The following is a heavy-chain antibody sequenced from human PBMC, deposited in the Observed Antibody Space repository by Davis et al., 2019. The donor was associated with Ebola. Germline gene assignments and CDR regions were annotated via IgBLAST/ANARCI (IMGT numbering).Heavy chain of an antibody. J-gene: IGHJ6*02. CDR3: ARLERDIVVVPAAIPGGGLYGMDV. Sequence: GESLKISCKGSGYSFTSYWIGWVRQMPGKGLEWMGIIYPGDSDNRYSPSFQGQVTISADKSISTAYLQWSSLKASDPAMYYCARLERDIVVVPAAIPGGGLYGMDVWGQGTTVTVSS. D-gene: IGHD2-2*02. CDR2: IYPGDSDN. CDR1: GYSFTSYW. V-gene: IGHV5-51*01.